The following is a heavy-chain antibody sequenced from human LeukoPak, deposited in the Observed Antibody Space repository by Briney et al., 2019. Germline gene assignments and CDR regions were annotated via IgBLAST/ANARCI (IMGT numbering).Heavy chain of an antibody. CDR2: IYYSGNT. CDR3: ARAPHFFDTSGSRYYFDY. D-gene: IGHD3-22*01. V-gene: IGHV4-39*07. CDR1: GGSISSYY. Sequence: SETLSLTCTVSGGSISSYYWGWIRQPPGKGLEWIGSIYYSGNTYYSPSLMSRVTISVDTSKNQFSLNLSSVTAADTAVYYCARAPHFFDTSGSRYYFDYGGQGALVTVSS. J-gene: IGHJ4*02.